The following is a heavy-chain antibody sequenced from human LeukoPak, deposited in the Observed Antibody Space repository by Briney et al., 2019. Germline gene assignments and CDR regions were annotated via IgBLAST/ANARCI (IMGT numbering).Heavy chain of an antibody. Sequence: PGGSLTLSCAASGLTFSTYTMNWVRQAPGKGLEWVSSISSGSSYIYYADSMKGRFTLSRDNAKNSLYLQMNSLKAEDTAVYFCASHYDIDYWGQGTLVTVSS. CDR3: ASHYDIDY. D-gene: IGHD3-9*01. V-gene: IGHV3-21*06. CDR2: ISSGSSYI. J-gene: IGHJ4*02. CDR1: GLTFSTYT.